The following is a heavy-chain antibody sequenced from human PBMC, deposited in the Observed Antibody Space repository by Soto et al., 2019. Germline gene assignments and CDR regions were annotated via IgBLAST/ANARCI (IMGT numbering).Heavy chain of an antibody. D-gene: IGHD2-2*01. CDR1: GFTFSIYG. J-gene: IGHJ6*02. CDR2: IWYDGSNK. Sequence: PGGSLRRSCAASGFTFSIYGMHWVRQAPGKGLEWVAVIWYDGSNKYYADSVKGRFTISRDNSKNTLYLQMNSLRAEDTAVYYCARDIVVVPAAYYYYGMDVWGQGTTVTVSS. CDR3: ARDIVVVPAAYYYYGMDV. V-gene: IGHV3-33*01.